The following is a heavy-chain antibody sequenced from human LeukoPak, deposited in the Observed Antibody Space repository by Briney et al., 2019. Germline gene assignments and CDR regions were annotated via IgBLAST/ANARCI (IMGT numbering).Heavy chain of an antibody. CDR1: GYTFKSYD. D-gene: IGHD5-18*01. J-gene: IGHJ6*03. V-gene: IGHV1-8*01. CDR2: MNPKSGNT. Sequence: ASVKVSCKASGYTFKSYDINWVRQATGQGLEWMGWMNPKSGNTGYAQKFQGTVTMTRNTSISTAYMELSRLRSDDTAVYYCARDPIQLWLKGQGSYYYMDVWGKGTTVTVSS. CDR3: ARDPIQLWLKGQGSYYYMDV.